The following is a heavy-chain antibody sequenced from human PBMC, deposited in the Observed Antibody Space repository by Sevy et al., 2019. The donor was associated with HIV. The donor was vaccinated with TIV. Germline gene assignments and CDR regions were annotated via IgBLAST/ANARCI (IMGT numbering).Heavy chain of an antibody. CDR3: GNYYTASGSSDY. V-gene: IGHV3-7*03. CDR2: INQGGSGR. Sequence: GGSLRLSCAASGFTFSSYWMTWVRQPPGKGLEWVANINQGGSGRNYVDSVKGRFIISRDNAENSLYLQMNSLRAEDTAVYYCGNYYTASGSSDYWGQGTLVTVSS. J-gene: IGHJ4*02. D-gene: IGHD3-10*01. CDR1: GFTFSSYW.